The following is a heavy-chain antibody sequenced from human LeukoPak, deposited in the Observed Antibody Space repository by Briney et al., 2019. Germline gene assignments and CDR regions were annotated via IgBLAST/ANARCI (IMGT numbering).Heavy chain of an antibody. CDR2: IYPRDGST. CDR3: ARDQEAFDY. J-gene: IGHJ4*02. V-gene: IGHV1-46*01. Sequence: ASVKVSCKASGYSFTSNFIHWVRQAPGQGLEWMGMIYPRDGSTSYAQKFQGRVAVTRDTSTSTVHMELSGLRSEDTAVYYCARDQEAFDYWGQGTLVTVSS. CDR1: GYSFTSNF.